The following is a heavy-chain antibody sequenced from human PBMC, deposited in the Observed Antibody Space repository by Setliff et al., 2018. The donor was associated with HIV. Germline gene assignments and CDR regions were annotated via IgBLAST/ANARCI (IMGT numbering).Heavy chain of an antibody. CDR3: ARDPGYTSGSTFHFDY. V-gene: IGHV4-34*01. CDR2: INHSGST. J-gene: IGHJ4*02. D-gene: IGHD5-18*01. Sequence: TSETLSLTCAVYAESFSGFYWSWIRQPPGKGLEWIGEINHSGSTNYNPSLKSRVTISVDTSKNQFSLKLSSVTAADTAVYFCARDPGYTSGSTFHFDYWGQGTLVTVSS. CDR1: AESFSGFY.